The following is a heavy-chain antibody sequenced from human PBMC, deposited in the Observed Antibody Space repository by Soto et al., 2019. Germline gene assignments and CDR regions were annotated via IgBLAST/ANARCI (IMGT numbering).Heavy chain of an antibody. CDR2: IYYSGST. CDR3: ASRYGGTLYY. CDR1: GGSISSYY. J-gene: IGHJ4*02. Sequence: PSETLSLTCTVSGGSISSYYWSWIRQPPGKGLEWIGYIYYSGSTNYNPSLKSRVTISVDTSKNQFSLKLSSVTAADTAVYYCASRYGGTLYYWCQRTLVTVSS. D-gene: IGHD4-17*01. V-gene: IGHV4-59*08.